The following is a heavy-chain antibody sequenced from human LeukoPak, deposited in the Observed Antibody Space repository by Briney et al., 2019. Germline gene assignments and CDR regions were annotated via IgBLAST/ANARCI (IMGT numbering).Heavy chain of an antibody. CDR2: IYYSGST. V-gene: IGHV4-59*08. CDR3: ARHGFGGTYFDY. CDR1: GGSISSYY. J-gene: IGHJ4*02. D-gene: IGHD3-10*01. Sequence: PSETLSLTCTVSGGSISSYYWSWIRQPPGKGLEWNGYIYYSGSTNYNPSLKSRVTISVDTSKNQFSLKLSSVTAADTAVYYCARHGFGGTYFDYWGQGTLVTVS.